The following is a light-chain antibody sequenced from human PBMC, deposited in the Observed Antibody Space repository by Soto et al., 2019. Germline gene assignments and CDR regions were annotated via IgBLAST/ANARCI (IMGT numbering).Light chain of an antibody. CDR3: LSYTTSSTYV. V-gene: IGLV2-14*01. CDR1: SSDVGAYNY. Sequence: QSVLTQPASVSGSPGQSITISCTGTSSDVGAYNYVSWYQQDPGKAPKVMIYDVSNRPSGVSNRFSGSKSGNTASLTISGLQAEDEADYYCLSYTTSSTYVFGTGTKVTVL. J-gene: IGLJ1*01. CDR2: DVS.